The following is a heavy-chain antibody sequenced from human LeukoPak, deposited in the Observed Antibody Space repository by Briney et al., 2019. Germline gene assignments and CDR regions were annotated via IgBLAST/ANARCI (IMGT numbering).Heavy chain of an antibody. CDR2: IYTSGSS. CDR3: ARAGMTTVTDFDY. CDR1: GGSISSYY. V-gene: IGHV4-4*07. Sequence: PSETLSLTCTVSGGSISSYYWSCIRQPAGKGLEWIGRIYTSGSSNYNPSLKSRVTMSVDTSKNQFSLKLSSVTAADTAVYYCARAGMTTVTDFDYWGQGTLVTVSS. D-gene: IGHD4-17*01. J-gene: IGHJ4*02.